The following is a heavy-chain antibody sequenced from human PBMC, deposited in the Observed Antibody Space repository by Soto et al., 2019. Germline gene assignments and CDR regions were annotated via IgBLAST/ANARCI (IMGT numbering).Heavy chain of an antibody. D-gene: IGHD3-10*01. CDR1: GGSISNYY. CDR2: VHDSWGS. J-gene: IGHJ6*02. CDR3: ARQGFGAPHGLVDV. Sequence: QVPLQESGPGLVKPSETLSLSCTVSGGSISNYYWSWFRQTPGKGLEWIGYVHDSWGSNYNPSLKSRVAISLGTSKSQFSLKLTSVTATDTAVYYCARQGFGAPHGLVDVWGQGTTVTVSS. V-gene: IGHV4-59*08.